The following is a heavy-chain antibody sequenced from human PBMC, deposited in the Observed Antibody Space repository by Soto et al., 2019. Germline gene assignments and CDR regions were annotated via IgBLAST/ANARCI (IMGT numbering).Heavy chain of an antibody. CDR3: ATGGGQRYGEFAF. J-gene: IGHJ4*02. CDR2: ISSYNGNT. CDR1: GSLVNGYG. D-gene: IGHD1-26*01. V-gene: IGHV1-18*01. Sequence: QVQLLQSGAEVKKPGASLKVSCKASGSLVNGYGISWVRQAPGQGLEWMGWISSYNGNTRSTQKFQARVTMTTDTSTSTAYMELGSLTSDDTAVYYCATGGGQRYGEFAFWGQGTLVTVSS.